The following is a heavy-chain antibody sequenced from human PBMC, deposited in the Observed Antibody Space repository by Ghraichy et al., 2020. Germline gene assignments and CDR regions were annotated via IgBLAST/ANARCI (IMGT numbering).Heavy chain of an antibody. CDR2: IYYSGST. D-gene: IGHD3-22*01. V-gene: IGHV4-59*08. CDR3: AASPYYDSSGFDY. CDR1: GGSISSYY. Sequence: SQTLSLTCTVSGGSISSYYWSWIRQPPGKGLEWIGYIYYSGSTNYNPSLKSRVTISVDTSKNQFSLKLSSVTAADTAVYYCAASPYYDSSGFDYWGQGTLVTVSS. J-gene: IGHJ4*02.